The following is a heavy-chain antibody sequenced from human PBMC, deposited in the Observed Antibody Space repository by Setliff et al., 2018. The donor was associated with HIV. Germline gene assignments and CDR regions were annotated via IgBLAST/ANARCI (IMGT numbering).Heavy chain of an antibody. CDR3: ARGIYDFWTGYADY. Sequence: GGSLRLSCAASGFTFSNHWMHWVRLVPGKGLMWVSTLYGDGRTFYTDSVQGRFTISRDNSNNIVFLQMNSLLAEDMAVYYCARGIYDFWTGYADYWGPGTLVTVSS. V-gene: IGHV3-66*01. CDR1: GFTFSNHW. CDR2: LYGDGRT. D-gene: IGHD3-3*01. J-gene: IGHJ4*02.